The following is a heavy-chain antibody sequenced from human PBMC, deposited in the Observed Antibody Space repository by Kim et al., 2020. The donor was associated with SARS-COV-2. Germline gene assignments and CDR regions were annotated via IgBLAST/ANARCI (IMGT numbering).Heavy chain of an antibody. V-gene: IGHV3-21*01. CDR1: GFTFSTYN. CDR3: GREPPLQGANYLYDY. D-gene: IGHD3-16*01. J-gene: IGHJ4*01. CDR2: ISSSSNYI. Sequence: GGSVRLSCAASGFTFSTYNMNWVRQAPGKGLEWVSYISSSSNYIYYADSVTGRFTISRDNAKNALYLQINSLRAEDTAVYYCGREPPLQGANYLYDY.